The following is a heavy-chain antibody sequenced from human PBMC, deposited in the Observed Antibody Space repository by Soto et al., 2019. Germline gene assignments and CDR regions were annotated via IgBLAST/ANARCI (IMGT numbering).Heavy chain of an antibody. CDR1: GDILSSPA. D-gene: IGHD1-26*01. V-gene: IGHV1-69*01. J-gene: IGHJ3*02. Sequence: QMQLVQSGTEVKTPGSSVKVSCRASGDILSSPAVSWVRQAPGQGLEWMGGIIVHYGTANYAQKFQGRVTITAEESTSTAYLELNSLRPNDTAMDYCARDREATLLIFDRWGQGTMVIVSP. CDR3: ARDREATLLIFDR. CDR2: IIVHYGTA.